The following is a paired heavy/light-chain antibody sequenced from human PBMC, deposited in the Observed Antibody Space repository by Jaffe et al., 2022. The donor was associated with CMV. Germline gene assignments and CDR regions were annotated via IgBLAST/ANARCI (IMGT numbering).Heavy chain of an antibody. CDR2: ISASGVSI. CDR1: GFTFTNYA. CDR3: AKGLAAVELGWDAFDI. V-gene: IGHV3-23*04. Sequence: EVQLVESGGGLVQPGGSLRLSCAASGFTFTNYAMGWLRQAPGKGLEWVSVISASGVSIYYAESVKGRFTNSRDNSKNALDLQLNSLRADDTAVYYCAKGLAAVELGWDAFDIWGHGTMVTVSS. J-gene: IGHJ3*02. D-gene: IGHD6-13*01.
Light chain of an antibody. J-gene: IGKJ2*01. CDR1: HSVSSY. CDR3: QMRYNWPPMYT. V-gene: IGKV3-11*01. CDR2: DAS. Sequence: IVLTQSPAILSLSPGERATLSCRASHSVSSYLAWYQQRPGQAPRLLIYDASNTATGIPDRFSGSGSGTDYTLTISSLEPEDFAVYYCQMRYNWPPMYTFGQGTKLEI.